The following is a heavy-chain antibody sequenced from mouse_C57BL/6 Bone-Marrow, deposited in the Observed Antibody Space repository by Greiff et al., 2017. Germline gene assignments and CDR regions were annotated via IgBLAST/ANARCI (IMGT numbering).Heavy chain of an antibody. Sequence: QVQLLQSGPGLVQPSQSLSITCTVSGFSLTSYGVHWVRQSPGKGLEWLGVIWSGGSTDSNAAFISSLSISKDNSKRHVFFKMNSLQADDADIYSGTRKGGTGYGSIYYWYFDVWGTGTTVTVSS. CDR3: TRKGGTGYGSIYYWYFDV. J-gene: IGHJ1*03. CDR2: IWSGGST. CDR1: GFSLTSYG. D-gene: IGHD1-1*01. V-gene: IGHV2-2*01.